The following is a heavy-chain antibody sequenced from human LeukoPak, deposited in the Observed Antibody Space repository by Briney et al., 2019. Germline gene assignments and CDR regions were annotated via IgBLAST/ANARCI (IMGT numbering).Heavy chain of an antibody. D-gene: IGHD5-18*01. CDR1: GFPFDDYA. CDR2: ISGNGGST. J-gene: IGHJ4*02. V-gene: IGHV3-43*02. Sequence: GGSLRLSCAASGFPFDDYAMHWARQAPGKGLEWVSHISGNGGSTYYADSVKGRFTIYRDNSKNSLYLQMNSLRTEDTALYYCAKSGGYSYGYDFDCWGQRTLVTVAS. CDR3: AKSGGYSYGYDFDC.